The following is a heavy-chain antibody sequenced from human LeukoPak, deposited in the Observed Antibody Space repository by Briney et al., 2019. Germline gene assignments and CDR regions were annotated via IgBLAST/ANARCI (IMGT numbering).Heavy chain of an antibody. CDR3: ARGGWELLRAFDY. J-gene: IGHJ4*02. CDR2: IIPIFGTA. Sequence: GASVKVSCKASGYTFTSYAIHWMRQAPGQRLEWMGGIIPIFGTANYAQKFQGRVTITADESTSTVYMELSSLRSEDTAVYYCARGGWELLRAFDYWGQGTLVTVSS. CDR1: GYTFTSYA. V-gene: IGHV1-69*13. D-gene: IGHD1-26*01.